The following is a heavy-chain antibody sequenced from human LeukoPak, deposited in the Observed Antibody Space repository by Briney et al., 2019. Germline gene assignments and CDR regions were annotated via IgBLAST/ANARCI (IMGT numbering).Heavy chain of an antibody. V-gene: IGHV3-48*02. CDR3: VRQAGVS. J-gene: IGHJ5*02. CDR2: INHNGEAI. CDR1: GFPFSSHV. D-gene: IGHD6-19*01. Sequence: GGPLRLSCAASGFPFSSHVLSWVRQAPGKGLEWIAYINHNGEAIYYPDFVKGRFIISRDNAKNSLFLQMNDLRDEDTAVYYCVRQAGVSWGQGTLVTVSS.